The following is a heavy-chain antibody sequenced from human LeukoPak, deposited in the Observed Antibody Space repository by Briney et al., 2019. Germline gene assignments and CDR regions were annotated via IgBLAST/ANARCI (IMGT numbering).Heavy chain of an antibody. CDR1: GFTFDEYA. CDR3: ARMYSSGWNY. V-gene: IGHV3-9*01. D-gene: IGHD6-19*01. J-gene: IGHJ4*02. Sequence: GGSLRLSCAASGFTFDEYAMHWVRQAPGKGLEWVSGISWNSGSIGYADSVKGRFTISRDNAKNSLYLQMNSLRVEDTAIYYCARMYSSGWNYWGQGTLVTVSS. CDR2: ISWNSGSI.